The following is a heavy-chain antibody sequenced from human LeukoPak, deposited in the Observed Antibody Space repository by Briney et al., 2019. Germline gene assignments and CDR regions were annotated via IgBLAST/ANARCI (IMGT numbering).Heavy chain of an antibody. CDR2: ISSSGSTI. Sequence: TGGSLRLSCAASGFTFSSYSMNWVRQAPGKGLEWVSYISSSGSTIYYADSVKGRFTISRDNAKNSLYLQMNSLRAEDTAVYYCARGGRWSNWGLFDYWGQGTLVTVSS. CDR1: GFTFSSYS. J-gene: IGHJ4*02. V-gene: IGHV3-48*04. D-gene: IGHD1-1*01. CDR3: ARGGRWSNWGLFDY.